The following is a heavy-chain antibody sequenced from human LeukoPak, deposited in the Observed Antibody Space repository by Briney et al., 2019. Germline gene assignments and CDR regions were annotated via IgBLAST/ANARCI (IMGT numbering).Heavy chain of an antibody. CDR2: INPSGGST. J-gene: IGHJ6*03. CDR1: GYTFTSYG. Sequence: ASVKVSCKASGYTFTSYGISWVRQAPGQGLEWMGIINPSGGSTSYAQKFQGRVTMTRDMSTSTVYMELSSLRSEDTAVYYCARGVAGKYYYYYMDVWGKGTTVTVSS. CDR3: ARGVAGKYYYYYMDV. V-gene: IGHV1-46*01.